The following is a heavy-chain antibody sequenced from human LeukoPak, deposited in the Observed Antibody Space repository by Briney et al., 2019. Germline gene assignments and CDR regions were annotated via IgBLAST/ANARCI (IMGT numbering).Heavy chain of an antibody. D-gene: IGHD3-10*01. CDR2: AHSSGNT. CDR1: GGSVSSGDYC. CDR3: AATFGSDSYYYYYYGMAV. V-gene: IGHV4-30-4*01. J-gene: IGHJ6*02. Sequence: PSQTLSLTCTVSGGSVSSGDYCWIWIRQPPGKGLEWIGYAHSSGNTFYNPTLKSRTTISVDPSQNHFSLRLTSVTAADSAVFYCAATFGSDSYYYYYYGMAVWGQGTSVAVS.